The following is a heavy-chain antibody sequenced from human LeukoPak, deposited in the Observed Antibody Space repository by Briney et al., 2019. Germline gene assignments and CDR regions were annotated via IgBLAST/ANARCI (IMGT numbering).Heavy chain of an antibody. CDR2: IWYDGSNK. D-gene: IGHD3-10*01. V-gene: IGHV3-33*01. J-gene: IGHJ4*02. CDR3: ARAEPLYGSGGYYY. CDR1: GFTFSSYG. Sequence: PGGSLRLSCAASGFTFSSYGMHWVRQAPGKGLEWVAVIWYDGSNKYYADSVKGRFTISRDNSKNTLYLQMNSLRAEDTAVYYCARAEPLYGSGGYYYWGQGTLVTVSS.